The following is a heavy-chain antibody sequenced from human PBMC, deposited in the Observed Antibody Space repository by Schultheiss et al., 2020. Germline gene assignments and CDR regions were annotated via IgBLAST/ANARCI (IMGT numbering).Heavy chain of an antibody. V-gene: IGHV1-69*10. CDR3: ASRLDPYGGGDY. D-gene: IGHD3-16*01. CDR1: GGTFSSYA. CDR2: IIPIFGIA. Sequence: SVKVSCKASGGTFSSYAISWVRQAPGQGLEWMGGIIPIFGIANYAQKFQGRVTITADKSTSTAYMELSSLRSEDTAVYYCASRLDPYGGGDYWGQGTLVTVSS. J-gene: IGHJ4*02.